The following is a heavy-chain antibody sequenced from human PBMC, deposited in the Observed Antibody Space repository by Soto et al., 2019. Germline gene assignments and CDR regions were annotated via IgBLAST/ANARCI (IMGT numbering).Heavy chain of an antibody. D-gene: IGHD5-18*01. J-gene: IGHJ6*03. CDR1: RGSFGGYS. V-gene: IGHV4-34*01. CDR2: INLSGST. Sequence: SETLSLTCAVYRGSFGGYSWNWIRQPPGKGLEWSGEINLSGSTNYNPSLKTRVTLSVDTSKNQFSLKLSSVTAADTVVYYCARGFPGYSDYSYIDVWGKGTTVTVSS. CDR3: ARGFPGYSDYSYIDV.